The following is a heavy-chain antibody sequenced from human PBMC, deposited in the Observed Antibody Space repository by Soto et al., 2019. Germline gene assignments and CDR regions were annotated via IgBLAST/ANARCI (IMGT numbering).Heavy chain of an antibody. D-gene: IGHD3-3*01. CDR2: IYWDDDK. J-gene: IGHJ4*02. Sequence: QITLKESGPTVVKPTETLTLTCTFSGFSLTTSGVGVGWVRQSPGKAPEWLALIYWDDDKRYSTSLNSRLIITKDTSKNQAILTMANVDTADTATYYCAHRVLRTVFGLVTTTAIYFDFWGPGTPVVVSS. CDR1: GFSLTTSGVG. CDR3: AHRVLRTVFGLVTTTAIYFDF. V-gene: IGHV2-5*02.